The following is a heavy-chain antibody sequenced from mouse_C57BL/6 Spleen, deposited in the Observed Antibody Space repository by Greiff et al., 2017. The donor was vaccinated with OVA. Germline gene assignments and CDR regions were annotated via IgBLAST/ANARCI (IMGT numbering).Heavy chain of an antibody. CDR2: INPNNGGT. D-gene: IGHD2-2*01. CDR3: AIYGYAAWFAY. V-gene: IGHV1-26*01. Sequence: EVKLQQSGPELVKPGASVKISCKASGYTFTDYYMNWVKQSHGKSLEWIGDINPNNGGTSYNQKFKGKATLTVDKSSSTAYMELRSLTSEDSAVYYCAIYGYAAWFAYWGQGTLVTVSA. J-gene: IGHJ3*01. CDR1: GYTFTDYY.